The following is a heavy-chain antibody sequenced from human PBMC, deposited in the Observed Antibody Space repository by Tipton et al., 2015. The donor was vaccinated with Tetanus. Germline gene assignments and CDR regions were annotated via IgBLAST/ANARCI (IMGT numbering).Heavy chain of an antibody. J-gene: IGHJ1*01. CDR3: ARSVV. D-gene: IGHD2-15*01. V-gene: IGHV3-48*02. CDR1: GFTFSNYN. CDR2: ISYSGTSI. Sequence: SLRLSCAASGFTFSNYNMNWVRQAPGKGLEWVSYISYSGTSIYYSDPVKGRFTISRDNAKNSLYLQMNSLRDEDTAVYYCARSVVRGQRTLVPVSS.